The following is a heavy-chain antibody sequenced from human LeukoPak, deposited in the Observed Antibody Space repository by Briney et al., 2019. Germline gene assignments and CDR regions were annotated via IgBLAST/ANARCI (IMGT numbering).Heavy chain of an antibody. CDR3: ARVGYSYGYYYYYGMDV. D-gene: IGHD5-18*01. V-gene: IGHV1-18*01. CDR2: ISAYNGNT. J-gene: IGHJ6*02. Sequence: ASVKVSCKASGYTFTSYGISWVRQAPGQGLEWMGWISAYNGNTNYAQKLQGRVTMTTDTSTSTAYMELRSLRSDDTAVYYCARVGYSYGYYYYYGMDVWGQGTTVIVSS. CDR1: GYTFTSYG.